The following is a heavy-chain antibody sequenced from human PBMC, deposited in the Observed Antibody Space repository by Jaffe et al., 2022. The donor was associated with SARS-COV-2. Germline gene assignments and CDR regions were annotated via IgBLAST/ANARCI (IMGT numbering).Heavy chain of an antibody. CDR2: IRNKPSSYAT. V-gene: IGHV3-73*01. D-gene: IGHD2-15*01. J-gene: IGHJ6*02. CDR1: GFTLSGSA. Sequence: EVQLVESGGGLVQPGGSLKLSCAASGFTLSGSAIHWVRQASGKGLEWVGRIRNKPSSYATAYGESVKGRFTISRDDSKNTAYLQMNSLKTEDTAVYYCTTHADGAAYLAAYGMDVWGQGTTVTVSS. CDR3: TTHADGAAYLAAYGMDV.